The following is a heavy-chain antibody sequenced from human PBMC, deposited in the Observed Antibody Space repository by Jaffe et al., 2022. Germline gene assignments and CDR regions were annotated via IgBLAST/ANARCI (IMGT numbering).Heavy chain of an antibody. CDR1: GFTFSSYA. CDR2: ISGSGGST. Sequence: EVQLLESGGGLVQPGGSLRLSCAASGFTFSSYAMSWVRQAPGKGLEWVSAISGSGGSTYYADSVKGRFTISRDNSKNTLYLQMNSLRAEDTAVYYCAKEKCGDGGLCESDAFDIWGQGTMVTVSS. CDR3: AKEKCGDGGLCESDAFDI. V-gene: IGHV3-23*01. J-gene: IGHJ3*02. D-gene: IGHD2-8*02.